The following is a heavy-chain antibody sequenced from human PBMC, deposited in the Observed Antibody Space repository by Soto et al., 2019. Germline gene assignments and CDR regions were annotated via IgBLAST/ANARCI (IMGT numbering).Heavy chain of an antibody. Sequence: LKISCKGSGYSFTTYWSGWVRQMPGKGLEWMGIIYPGDSDTRYSPSFQGQVTISADKSISTAYLQWSGLKASDTAMYYCARHGGGNYPPLHDAFDIWGQGTMVTVSS. V-gene: IGHV5-51*01. D-gene: IGHD4-4*01. J-gene: IGHJ3*02. CDR1: GYSFTTYW. CDR3: ARHGGGNYPPLHDAFDI. CDR2: IYPGDSDT.